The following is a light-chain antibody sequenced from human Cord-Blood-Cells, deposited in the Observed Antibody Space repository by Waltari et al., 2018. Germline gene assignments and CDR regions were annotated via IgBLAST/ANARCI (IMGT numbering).Light chain of an antibody. CDR2: EGS. V-gene: IGLV2-23*01. J-gene: IGLJ2*01. CDR1: SSDVGSYNL. CDR3: CSYAGSSTVV. Sequence: QSALTQPASVSGSPGQSITISCTGTSSDVGSYNLVSWYQQHPGKAPKLMIYEGSKRTSGVSKRVSGAKSCNTASLTISGLQAEDEADYYCCSYAGSSTVVFGGGTKLTVL.